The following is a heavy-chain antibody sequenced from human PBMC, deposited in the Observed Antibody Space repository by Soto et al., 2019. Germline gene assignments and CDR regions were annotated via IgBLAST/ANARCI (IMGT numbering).Heavy chain of an antibody. V-gene: IGHV3-7*01. D-gene: IGHD6-19*01. Sequence: EVQLVESGGGLVQPGGSLRLSCAVSGFTFNRHWMSWVRQPPGKGLEWVASIKEDGSEKSYVDSVKGRFTIFRDNAKNSLLLQMNSLRVEDTGVYYCVRTGWSPPDYGRQGTLVTGSS. J-gene: IGHJ4*02. CDR3: VRTGWSPPDY. CDR1: GFTFNRHW. CDR2: IKEDGSEK.